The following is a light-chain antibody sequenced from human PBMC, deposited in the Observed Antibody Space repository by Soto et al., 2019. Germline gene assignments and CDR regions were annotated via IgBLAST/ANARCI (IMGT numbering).Light chain of an antibody. J-gene: IGKJ1*01. Sequence: AIQMTQSPSSLSASVGDRVIISCWASQGIRSELAWYQQKPGKAPDLLIYAASTLQPGVPYRFSGSGSGTDFTLTISSLQPEDFATYYCLHDYNYPRTFGQGTKGISN. CDR2: AAS. CDR3: LHDYNYPRT. CDR1: QGIRSE. V-gene: IGKV1-6*01.